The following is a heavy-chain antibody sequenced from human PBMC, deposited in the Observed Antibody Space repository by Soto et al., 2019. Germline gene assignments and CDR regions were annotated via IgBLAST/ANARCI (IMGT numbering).Heavy chain of an antibody. CDR2: IYHSGAT. CDR3: AKFEYSGSSCFYYYSGMDV. D-gene: IGHD5-12*01. Sequence: SETLSLTCAVSGGSITRDNFFWNWIRQRPGKGLEWIGYIYHSGATYYNPSLRSPVVISIDKAKNHFSLNLTSVTAADTAVYYCAKFEYSGSSCFYYYSGMDVWGQGTTVTVSS. J-gene: IGHJ6*02. V-gene: IGHV4-31*11. CDR1: GGSITRDNFF.